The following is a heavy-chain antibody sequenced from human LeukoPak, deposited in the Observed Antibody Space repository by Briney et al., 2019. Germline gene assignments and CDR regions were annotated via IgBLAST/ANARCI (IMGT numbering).Heavy chain of an antibody. Sequence: ASVKVSCKASGYTFTGYYMHWVRQAPGQGLEWIGWINPNSGGTNYAQKLQGWVTMTRDTSISTAYMELRSLRSDDTAVYYCARDGGSWIKTPHDYWGQGTLVTVSS. D-gene: IGHD2-2*03. CDR1: GYTFTGYY. V-gene: IGHV1-2*04. J-gene: IGHJ4*02. CDR2: INPNSGGT. CDR3: ARDGGSWIKTPHDY.